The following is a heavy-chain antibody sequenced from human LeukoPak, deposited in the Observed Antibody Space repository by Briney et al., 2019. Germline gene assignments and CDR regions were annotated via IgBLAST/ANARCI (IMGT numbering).Heavy chain of an antibody. D-gene: IGHD3-22*01. Sequence: GGSLRLSCAASGFTFSSYSMNWVRQAPGKGLEWVSSISSSSSYIYYADSVKGRFTISRDNAKNSLYLQMNSLRAEDTAVYYCARSSGPRGYFDYWGQGTLVTVSS. V-gene: IGHV3-21*01. CDR2: ISSSSSYI. CDR1: GFTFSSYS. CDR3: ARSSGPRGYFDY. J-gene: IGHJ4*02.